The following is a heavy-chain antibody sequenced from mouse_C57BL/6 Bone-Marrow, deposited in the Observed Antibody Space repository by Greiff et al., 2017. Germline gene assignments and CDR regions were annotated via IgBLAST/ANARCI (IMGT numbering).Heavy chain of an antibody. J-gene: IGHJ2*01. V-gene: IGHV5-9-1*02. D-gene: IGHD2-1*01. CDR1: GFTFSSSA. CDR3: TRVTQYYFDY. Sequence: DVKLQESGEGLVKPGGSLKLSCAASGFTFSSSAMYWVRQTPEKRLEWVAYISSGGDYIYYADTVKGRFTISRDNARNTLYLQMSSLKSEDTAMYYCTRVTQYYFDYWGQGTTLTVSS. CDR2: ISSGGDYI.